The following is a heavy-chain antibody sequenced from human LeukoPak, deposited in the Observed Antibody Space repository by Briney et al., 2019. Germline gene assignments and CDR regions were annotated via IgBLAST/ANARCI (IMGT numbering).Heavy chain of an antibody. CDR3: ARHFTTMIVVDHDAFDI. J-gene: IGHJ3*02. Sequence: SETLSLTCTVSGGSISSYYWSWIRQPAGKGLEWIGRIYTSGSTNYNPSLKSRVTISVDTSKNQFSLKLSSVTAADTAVYYCARHFTTMIVVDHDAFDIWGQGTMVTVSS. D-gene: IGHD3-22*01. CDR2: IYTSGST. V-gene: IGHV4-4*07. CDR1: GGSISSYY.